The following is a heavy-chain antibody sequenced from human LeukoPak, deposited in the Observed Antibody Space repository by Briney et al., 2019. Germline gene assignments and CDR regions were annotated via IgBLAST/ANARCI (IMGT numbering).Heavy chain of an antibody. J-gene: IGHJ4*02. V-gene: IGHV1-69*06. Sequence: GASVKVSCKASGGTFSSYAISWVRQAPGQGLEWMGGIIPIFGTANYAQKFQGRVTITADKSTSTAYMELSSLRSEDTAVYYCARSEGAAAGSDYWGQGTLVTVPS. CDR1: GGTFSSYA. D-gene: IGHD6-13*01. CDR2: IIPIFGTA. CDR3: ARSEGAAAGSDY.